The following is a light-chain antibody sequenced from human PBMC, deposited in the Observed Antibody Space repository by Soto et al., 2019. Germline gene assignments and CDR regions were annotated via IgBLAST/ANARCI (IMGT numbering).Light chain of an antibody. CDR2: EAS. J-gene: IGKJ1*01. CDR1: QSVRNN. CDR3: QQHDVWPAT. V-gene: IGKV3-15*01. Sequence: EIVMTQYPATLSVSPGERFTLSCRASQSVRNNLAWYQQKPGQAPRLLIYEASIRATGVPARFSGSGYGTEFTLIISSLQSEDFAVYYCQQHDVWPATFGQGTKVDIK.